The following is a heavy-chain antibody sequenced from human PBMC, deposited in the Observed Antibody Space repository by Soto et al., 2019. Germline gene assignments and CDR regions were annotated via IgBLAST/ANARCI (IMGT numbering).Heavy chain of an antibody. D-gene: IGHD3-22*01. Sequence: GGSLRLSCAASGFTFSSYSMNWVRQAPGKGLEWVSYISSSSSTIYYADSVKGRFTISRDNAKNSLYLQMNSLRDEDTAVYYCARDRYYYDSSGSKDAFDIWGQGTMVTVSS. V-gene: IGHV3-48*02. J-gene: IGHJ3*02. CDR3: ARDRYYYDSSGSKDAFDI. CDR1: GFTFSSYS. CDR2: ISSSSSTI.